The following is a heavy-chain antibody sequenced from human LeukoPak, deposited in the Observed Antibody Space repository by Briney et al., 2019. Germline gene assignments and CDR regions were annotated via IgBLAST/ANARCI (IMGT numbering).Heavy chain of an antibody. Sequence: GGSLRLSCAASGFTFSDYYMSWIRQAPGKGLEWVSYISSSGSTIYYADSVKGRFTISRDNAKNSLYLQMNSLRAEDTAVYCCASQMGGYSYGYDGMDVWGQGTTVTVSS. D-gene: IGHD5-18*01. J-gene: IGHJ6*02. V-gene: IGHV3-11*01. CDR3: ASQMGGYSYGYDGMDV. CDR1: GFTFSDYY. CDR2: ISSSGSTI.